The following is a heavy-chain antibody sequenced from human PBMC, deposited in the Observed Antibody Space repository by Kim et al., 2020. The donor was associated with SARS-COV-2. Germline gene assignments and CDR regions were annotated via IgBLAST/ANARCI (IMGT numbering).Heavy chain of an antibody. CDR1: GFTFSSYS. Sequence: GGSLRLSCAASGFTFSSYSMNWVRQAPGKGLEWVSSISSSSSYIYYADSVKGRFTISRDNAKNSLYLQMNSLRAEDTAVYYCATRDIVVVVAATATHGGDYWGQGTLVTVSS. CDR2: ISSSSSYI. CDR3: ATRDIVVVVAATATHGGDY. J-gene: IGHJ4*02. V-gene: IGHV3-21*01. D-gene: IGHD2-15*01.